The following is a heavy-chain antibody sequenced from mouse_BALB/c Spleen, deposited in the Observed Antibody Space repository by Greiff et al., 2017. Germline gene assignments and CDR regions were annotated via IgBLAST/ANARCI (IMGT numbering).Heavy chain of an antibody. CDR1: GYTFTSYW. V-gene: IGHV1-7*01. D-gene: IGHD2-4*01. J-gene: IGHJ2*01. CDR2: INPSTGYT. CDR3: ARRDDYDVDY. Sequence: VQLHQSGAELAKPGASVKMSCKASGYTFTSYWMHWVKQRPGQGLEWIGYINPSTGYTEYNQKFKDKATLTADKSSSTAYMQLSSLTSEDSAVYYCARRDDYDVDYWGQGTTLTVSS.